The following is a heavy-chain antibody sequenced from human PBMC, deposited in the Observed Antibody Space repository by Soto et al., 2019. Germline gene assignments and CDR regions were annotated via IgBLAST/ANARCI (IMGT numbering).Heavy chain of an antibody. D-gene: IGHD2-15*01. CDR1: GFTFSSYA. CDR3: AKYCSGGSCYAHDAFDI. V-gene: IGHV3-23*01. CDR2: ISGSGGST. J-gene: IGHJ3*02. Sequence: EVQLLESGGGLVQPGGSLRLSCAASGFTFSSYAMSWVRQAPGKGLEWVSAISGSGGSTYYADSVKGRFTISRDNCKNTLYLQMNSLRAEDTAVYYCAKYCSGGSCYAHDAFDIWGQGTMVTVSS.